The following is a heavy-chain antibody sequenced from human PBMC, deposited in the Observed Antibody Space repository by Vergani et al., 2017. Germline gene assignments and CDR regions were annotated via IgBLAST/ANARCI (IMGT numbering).Heavy chain of an antibody. CDR1: GGTFSSNS. J-gene: IGHJ4*02. CDR2: IIPIFGTT. Sequence: QGQLAQSGAEVKKPGSSVKVSCTASGGTFSSNSISWVRQAPGQGLEWMGRIIPIFGTTSYAQKFQGRVTILADESTNTAYMELISLRSEDTAVYYCARSSGYYSYYFDFWWQGALVTVAS. CDR3: ARSSGYYSYYFDF. V-gene: IGHV1-69*13. D-gene: IGHD3-22*01.